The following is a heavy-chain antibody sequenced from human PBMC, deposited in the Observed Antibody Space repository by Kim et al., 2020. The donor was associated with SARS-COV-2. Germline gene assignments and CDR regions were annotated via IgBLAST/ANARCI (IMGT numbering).Heavy chain of an antibody. D-gene: IGHD5-18*01. J-gene: IGHJ4*02. Sequence: YADSVQGRFTISRDNSKNTLYLQMNSLRAEDTAVYYCAKGRGYSYGYEDYWGQGTLVTVSS. V-gene: IGHV3-23*01. CDR3: AKGRGYSYGYEDY.